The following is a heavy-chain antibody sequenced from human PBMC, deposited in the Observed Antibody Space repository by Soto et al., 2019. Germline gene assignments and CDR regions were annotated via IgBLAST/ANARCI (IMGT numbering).Heavy chain of an antibody. CDR1: GYTFTSYG. Sequence: ASVKVSCKASGYTFTSYGISWVRQAPGQGLEWMGWISAYNGNTNYAQKLQGRVTMTTDTSTSTAYMELRSLRSDDTAVYYCARDGDYDFWSGYYTRYYYYGMDVWGQGTTVTVSS. CDR3: ARDGDYDFWSGYYTRYYYYGMDV. J-gene: IGHJ6*02. D-gene: IGHD3-3*01. V-gene: IGHV1-18*01. CDR2: ISAYNGNT.